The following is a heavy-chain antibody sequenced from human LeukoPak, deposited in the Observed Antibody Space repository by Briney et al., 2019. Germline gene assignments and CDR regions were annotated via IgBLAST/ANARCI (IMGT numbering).Heavy chain of an antibody. CDR3: ARVADFYGGTVDY. J-gene: IGHJ4*02. Sequence: PGGSLRLSCAASGFTFSSYGMHWVRQAPGKGLDYVSAISSNGGSTYYANSVKGRFTISRDNSKNTLYLQMGSLRAEDMAVYYCARVADFYGGTVDYWGQGTLVTVSS. V-gene: IGHV3-64*01. CDR1: GFTFSSYG. D-gene: IGHD4-23*01. CDR2: ISSNGGST.